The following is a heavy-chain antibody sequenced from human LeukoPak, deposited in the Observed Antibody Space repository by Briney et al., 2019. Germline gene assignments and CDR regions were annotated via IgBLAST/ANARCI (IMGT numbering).Heavy chain of an antibody. Sequence: GGSLRLSCAASGFSFSSCAMSWVRQAPGKGLEWVSAISGSGGSTYYADSVKGRFTISRDNSKNTLYLQMKSLRAEDTAVYYCAKDSTVVTPEYWGQGTMVTVSS. J-gene: IGHJ4*02. CDR2: ISGSGGST. V-gene: IGHV3-23*01. D-gene: IGHD4-23*01. CDR3: AKDSTVVTPEY. CDR1: GFSFSSCA.